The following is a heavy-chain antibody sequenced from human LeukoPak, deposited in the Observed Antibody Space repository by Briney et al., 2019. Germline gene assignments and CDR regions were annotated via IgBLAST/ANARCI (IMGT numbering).Heavy chain of an antibody. Sequence: GGSLRLSCTVSGFTVSSNSMNWVRQAPGKGLEWVSAISGSGGSTYYADSVKGRFTISRDNSKNTLYLQMNSLRAEDTAVYYCAKDFYGDYVGLFDYWGQGTLVTVSS. CDR2: ISGSGGST. CDR3: AKDFYGDYVGLFDY. CDR1: GFTVSSNS. D-gene: IGHD4-17*01. J-gene: IGHJ4*02. V-gene: IGHV3-23*01.